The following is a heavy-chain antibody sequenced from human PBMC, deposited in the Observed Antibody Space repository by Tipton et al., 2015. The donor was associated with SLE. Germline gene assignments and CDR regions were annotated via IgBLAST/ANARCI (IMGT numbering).Heavy chain of an antibody. CDR2: INHSGST. V-gene: IGHV4-59*11. Sequence: TLSLTCTVSGGSISSHYWSWIRQPPGKGLEWIGYINHSGSTNYNPSLKSRVTISVGTSKNQFSLKLSSVTAADTAVYYCARGPGYFDLWGRGTLVTVSS. J-gene: IGHJ2*01. CDR3: ARGPGYFDL. CDR1: GGSISSHY.